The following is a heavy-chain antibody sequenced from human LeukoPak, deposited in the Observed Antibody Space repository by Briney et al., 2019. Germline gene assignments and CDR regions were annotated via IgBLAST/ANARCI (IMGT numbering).Heavy chain of an antibody. D-gene: IGHD3-10*01. J-gene: IGHJ6*02. CDR3: AKGVSLVRGIIDYHYFYGLDV. Sequence: GGSLRLSCAASGFTFTNYALTWVCQAPGKGLEWVSAISGTGDTPYYTDSVQGRFTISRDNSKNTLSLQMNRLRAEDTAVYYCAKGVSLVRGIIDYHYFYGLDVWGQGTTVTVSS. CDR2: ISGTGDTP. V-gene: IGHV3-23*01. CDR1: GFTFTNYA.